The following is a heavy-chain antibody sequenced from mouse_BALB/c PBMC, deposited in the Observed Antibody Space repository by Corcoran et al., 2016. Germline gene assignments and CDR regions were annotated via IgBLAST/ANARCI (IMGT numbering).Heavy chain of an antibody. D-gene: IGHD1-2*01. CDR2: ISYDGSN. Sequence: DVQLQESGPGLVKPSQFLSLTCSVTGYSITSGYYWNWIRQFPGNKLEWMGYISYDGSNNYNPSLKNRISITRDTSKNQFFLKLNSVTTEDTATYYCAKLLRPCDYWGQGTTLTVSS. CDR1: GYSITSGYY. V-gene: IGHV3-6*02. J-gene: IGHJ2*01. CDR3: AKLLRPCDY.